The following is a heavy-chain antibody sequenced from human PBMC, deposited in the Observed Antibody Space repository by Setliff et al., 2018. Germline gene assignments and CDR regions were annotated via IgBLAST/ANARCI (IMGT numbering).Heavy chain of an antibody. CDR2: ISGGGSRT. Sequence: PGGSLRLSCAVSGFTFSNYAMNWVRQAPGKGLGWVSFISGGGSRTYYADSVKGRVTISRDNSKNTLYLQMSSLRAEDTAIYYCARDTSGRDALDIWGQGTMVTVSS. J-gene: IGHJ3*02. CDR1: GFTFSNYA. V-gene: IGHV3-23*01. D-gene: IGHD3-10*01. CDR3: ARDTSGRDALDI.